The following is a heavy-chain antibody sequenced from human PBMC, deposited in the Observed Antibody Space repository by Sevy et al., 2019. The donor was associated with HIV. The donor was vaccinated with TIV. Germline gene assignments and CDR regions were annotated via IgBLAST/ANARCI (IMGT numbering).Heavy chain of an antibody. V-gene: IGHV3-7*01. Sequence: GGSLRLSCVASGFTFSSYWMSWVRQAPGKGLEWVANIKQDGSEKYYVDSVKGRFTISRDNAKNSLYLQMNSLRAEDTAVYYCARDWGATFWGQGTLVTVSS. D-gene: IGHD1-26*01. CDR3: ARDWGATF. CDR2: IKQDGSEK. CDR1: GFTFSSYW. J-gene: IGHJ4*02.